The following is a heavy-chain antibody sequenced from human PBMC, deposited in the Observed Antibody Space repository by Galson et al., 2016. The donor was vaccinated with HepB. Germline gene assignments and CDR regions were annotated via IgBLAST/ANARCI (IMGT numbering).Heavy chain of an antibody. J-gene: IGHJ6*02. D-gene: IGHD4-23*01. CDR2: ISTDGSST. V-gene: IGHV3-74*01. CDR3: ARNPYSGPRYYYGLDV. Sequence: SLRLSCAASGFTFSSYWMHWVRQAPGKGLMWVSRISTDGSSTRYADSVKGRFTISRDNAKNTLYLQMRSLRAEDSAMYFCARNPYSGPRYYYGLDVWGRG. CDR1: GFTFSSYW.